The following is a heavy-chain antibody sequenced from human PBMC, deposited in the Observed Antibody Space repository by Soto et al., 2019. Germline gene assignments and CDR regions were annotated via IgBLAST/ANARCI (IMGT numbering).Heavy chain of an antibody. J-gene: IGHJ4*02. D-gene: IGHD4-17*01. Sequence: EVQLVESGGGLVKPGGSLTLSCAASGFSFSDSDMGWARKAPGKGLEWVGRIKTKVDGETTDYAAPVEGRFTISRDDSKNTVLLQMNRLKTEDTAVYFCATDQGAYGDYPGEYWGQGTLVTVSS. V-gene: IGHV3-15*01. CDR2: IKTKVDGETT. CDR1: GFSFSDSD. CDR3: ATDQGAYGDYPGEY.